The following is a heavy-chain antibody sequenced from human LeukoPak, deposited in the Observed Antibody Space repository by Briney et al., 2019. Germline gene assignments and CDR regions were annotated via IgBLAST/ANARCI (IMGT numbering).Heavy chain of an antibody. CDR3: ARDDGNSNYFDY. V-gene: IGHV1-69*06. J-gene: IGHJ4*02. Sequence: SVKVSCKASGGTFSSFAISLGRQAPGQGLEWMGGIIPIFGTGNYAQEFQGRVTITADKSTTTAYMELSTLRSEDMAGYYCARDDGNSNYFDYWGQGTLVTVSS. D-gene: IGHD1/OR15-1a*01. CDR1: GGTFSSFA. CDR2: IIPIFGTG.